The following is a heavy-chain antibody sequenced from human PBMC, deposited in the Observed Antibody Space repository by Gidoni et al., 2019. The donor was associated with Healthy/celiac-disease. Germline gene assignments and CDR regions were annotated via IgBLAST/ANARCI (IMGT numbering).Heavy chain of an antibody. V-gene: IGHV3-7*01. J-gene: IGHJ6*02. Sequence: EVQLVESGGGLVQPGGSLRLSCAASGFTFSSYWMSWVRQAPGKGLEWVANIKQDGSEKYYVDSVKGRFTISRDNAKNSLYLQMNSLRAEDTAVYYCASFWNSYYYGMDVWGQGTTVTVSS. CDR3: ASFWNSYYYGMDV. CDR2: IKQDGSEK. CDR1: GFTFSSYW. D-gene: IGHD1-1*01.